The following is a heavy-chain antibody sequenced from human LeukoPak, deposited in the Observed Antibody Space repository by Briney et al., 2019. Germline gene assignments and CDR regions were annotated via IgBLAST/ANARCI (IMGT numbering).Heavy chain of an antibody. CDR3: ARANCPYLECSSTTAEDV. J-gene: IGHJ6*02. CDR1: GFTVSNNY. Sequence: GGSLRLSCAASGFTVSNNYMSWVRQAPGKGLEWVSVIYSGGGTNSADSVKGRFTISRDNSKNTLYLQMNSLRAEDTAVYYCARANCPYLECSSTTAEDVWGQGTTVTVSS. V-gene: IGHV3-53*01. CDR2: IYSGGGT. D-gene: IGHD2-2*01.